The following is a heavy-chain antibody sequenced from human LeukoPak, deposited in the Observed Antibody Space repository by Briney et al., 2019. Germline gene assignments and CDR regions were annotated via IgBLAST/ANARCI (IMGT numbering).Heavy chain of an antibody. V-gene: IGHV4-61*08. CDR3: ARGQILLWFGELSH. J-gene: IGHJ4*02. CDR1: GGSISSGGYY. Sequence: PSETLSLTCTVSGGSISSGGYYWSWIRQHPGKGLEWIGYIYYSGSTNYNPSLKSRVTISVDTSKNQFSLKLSSVTAADTAVYYCARGQILLWFGELSHWGQGTLVTVSS. CDR2: IYYSGST. D-gene: IGHD3-10*01.